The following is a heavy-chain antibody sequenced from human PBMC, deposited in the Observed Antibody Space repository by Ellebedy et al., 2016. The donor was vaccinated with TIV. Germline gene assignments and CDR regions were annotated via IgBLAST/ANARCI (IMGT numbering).Heavy chain of an antibody. CDR3: ARHALFIELRPKFIDF. CDR2: ISYDGSNE. J-gene: IGHJ4*02. Sequence: GESLKISXAASGFTFSSFSIHWVRQAPGKGLEWVSFISYDGSNEYYADSVKGRFTISRDNSNNTMHLQMNSLRPEDTAIYYCARHALFIELRPKFIDFWGQGTLVTVSS. V-gene: IGHV3-30-3*01. D-gene: IGHD6-6*01. CDR1: GFTFSSFS.